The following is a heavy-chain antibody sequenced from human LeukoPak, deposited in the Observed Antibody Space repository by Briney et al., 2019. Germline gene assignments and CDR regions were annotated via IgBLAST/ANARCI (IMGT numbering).Heavy chain of an antibody. CDR2: IYSGGST. Sequence: GGSLRLSCAASGFTVSSNYMSWVRQAPAKGLEWVSVIYSGGSTYYADSVKGRFTISRDNPKNTLYLQMDSLRAEDTAVYYCAKDPTVNVDDYSNYVRNYYYMDVWGKGTTVTVSS. V-gene: IGHV3-53*01. D-gene: IGHD4-11*01. CDR3: AKDPTVNVDDYSNYVRNYYYMDV. CDR1: GFTVSSNY. J-gene: IGHJ6*03.